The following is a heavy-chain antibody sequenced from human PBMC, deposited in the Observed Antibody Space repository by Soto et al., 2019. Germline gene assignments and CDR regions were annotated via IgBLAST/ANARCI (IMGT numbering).Heavy chain of an antibody. D-gene: IGHD6-19*01. CDR2: IYYSGST. CDR3: ARGIAGWYQGRYYYGMDV. V-gene: IGHV4-61*01. J-gene: IGHJ6*02. Sequence: QVQLQESGPGLVKPSETLSLTCTVSGGSVSSGSYYWSWIRQPPGKGLEWIGYIYYSGSTNYNPSLKSRVXXXVXXSKNQVSLKLSSVTAADTAVYYCARGIAGWYQGRYYYGMDVWGQGTTVTVSS. CDR1: GGSVSSGSYY.